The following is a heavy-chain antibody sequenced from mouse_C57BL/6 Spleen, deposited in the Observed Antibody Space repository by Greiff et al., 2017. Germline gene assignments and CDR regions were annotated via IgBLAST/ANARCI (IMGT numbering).Heavy chain of an antibody. CDR2: IYPGSGST. D-gene: IGHD2-4*01. V-gene: IGHV1-55*01. Sequence: VQLQQPGAELVKPGASVKMSCKASGYTFTSYWITWVKQRPGQGLEWIGDIYPGSGSTNYNEKFKSKATLTVDTSSSTAYMQLSSLTSEDSAVYYCARKKEYDYDGAWFAYWGQGTLVTVSA. J-gene: IGHJ3*01. CDR3: ARKKEYDYDGAWFAY. CDR1: GYTFTSYW.